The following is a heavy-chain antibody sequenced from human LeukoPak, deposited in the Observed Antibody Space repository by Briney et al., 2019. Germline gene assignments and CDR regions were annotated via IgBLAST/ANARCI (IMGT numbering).Heavy chain of an antibody. Sequence: PGGSLRLSCAASGFTFSSYAMSWVRQAPGKGLEWVAVISYDGSNKYYADSVKGRFTISRDNSKNTLYLQMNSLRAEDTAVYYCAKDRIAAAGTFWFDPWGQGTLVTVSS. J-gene: IGHJ5*02. CDR2: ISYDGSNK. CDR3: AKDRIAAAGTFWFDP. V-gene: IGHV3-30*18. CDR1: GFTFSSYA. D-gene: IGHD6-13*01.